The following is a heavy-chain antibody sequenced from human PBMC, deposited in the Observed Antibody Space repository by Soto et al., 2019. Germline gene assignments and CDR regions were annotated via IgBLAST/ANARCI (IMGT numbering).Heavy chain of an antibody. D-gene: IGHD1-26*01. J-gene: IGHJ4*02. V-gene: IGHV3-23*01. CDR2: ISTSGANT. CDR3: VKGSTSARPYFFDH. Sequence: GGSLRLSCATSGFTFTNHAMSWVRQAPGKGLEWVSAISTSGANTYYADSVKGRFTISRDNPKNTLYLQMNNLRSDDTATYYCVKGSTSARPYFFDHWGQGTLVTVSS. CDR1: GFTFTNHA.